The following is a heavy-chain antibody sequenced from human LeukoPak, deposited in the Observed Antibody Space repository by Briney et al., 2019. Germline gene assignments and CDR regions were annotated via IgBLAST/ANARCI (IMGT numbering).Heavy chain of an antibody. D-gene: IGHD6-13*01. Sequence: QPGGSLRLSCAASGFTFSSYAVTWVRHAPGKGLEWVSGITGSGDTTFYADSVKGRFTISRDNSKNTLYLQMHSLRAEDTAVYYCVKDYSTIAAAANPLFDYWGQGALVTVSS. CDR3: VKDYSTIAAAANPLFDY. CDR2: ITGSGDTT. CDR1: GFTFSSYA. V-gene: IGHV3-23*01. J-gene: IGHJ4*02.